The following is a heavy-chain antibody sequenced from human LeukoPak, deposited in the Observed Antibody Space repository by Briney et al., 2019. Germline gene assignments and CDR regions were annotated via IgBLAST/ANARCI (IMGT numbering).Heavy chain of an antibody. CDR3: AKDARIAMVRGLTPDY. D-gene: IGHD3-10*01. Sequence: GGSLRLSCAASGFIFSDYAMHWVRQTPGKGLEWVSLVSGDGTTTSYADSVKGRFTISRDNSKNSLYLQMNSVRTEDTALYYCAKDARIAMVRGLTPDYWGQGTLVTVSS. CDR2: VSGDGTTT. CDR1: GFIFSDYA. J-gene: IGHJ4*02. V-gene: IGHV3-43*02.